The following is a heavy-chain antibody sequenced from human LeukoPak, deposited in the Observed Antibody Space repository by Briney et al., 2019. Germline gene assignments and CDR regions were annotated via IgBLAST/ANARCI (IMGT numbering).Heavy chain of an antibody. V-gene: IGHV3-7*01. CDR2: IKQDGSEK. Sequence: GGSLRLSCAASGFTFSSYWMSWVRQAPGKGLEWVANIKQDGSEKYYVDSVKGRLTISRDNAKNSLYLQMNSLRAEDTAVYYCARGLAVAGSYYFDYWGQGTLVTVSS. D-gene: IGHD6-19*01. CDR1: GFTFSSYW. J-gene: IGHJ4*02. CDR3: ARGLAVAGSYYFDY.